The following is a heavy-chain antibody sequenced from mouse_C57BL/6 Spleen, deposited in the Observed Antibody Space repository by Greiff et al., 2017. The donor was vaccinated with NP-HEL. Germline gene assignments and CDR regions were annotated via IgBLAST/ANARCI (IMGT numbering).Heavy chain of an antibody. CDR2: IDPSDSET. CDR3: ARGGSLYYYAIDY. D-gene: IGHD2-3*01. CDR1: GYTFTSYW. V-gene: IGHV1-52*01. Sequence: QVQLQQPGAELVRPGSSVKLSCKASGYTFTSYWMHWVKQRPIQGLEWIGNIDPSDSETHYNQKFKDKATLTVDKSSSTAYMQLSSLTSEDSAVYYGARGGSLYYYAIDYWGQGTSVTVSS. J-gene: IGHJ4*01.